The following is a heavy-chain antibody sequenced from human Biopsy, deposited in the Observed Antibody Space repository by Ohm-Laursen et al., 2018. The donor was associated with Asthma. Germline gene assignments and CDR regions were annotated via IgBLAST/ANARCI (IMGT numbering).Heavy chain of an antibody. CDR1: GFTFSNYA. CDR3: ARAGESDLVGGLDV. Sequence: SLRLSCSASGFTFSNYAMSWVRQAPGKGLEWVSSITGSGGFTYYADSVKGRFTISRDNSRNTLYLQKNSLRADDTAVYYCARAGESDLVGGLDVWGQGTTVIVS. V-gene: IGHV3-23*01. CDR2: ITGSGGFT. J-gene: IGHJ6*02. D-gene: IGHD2-21*01.